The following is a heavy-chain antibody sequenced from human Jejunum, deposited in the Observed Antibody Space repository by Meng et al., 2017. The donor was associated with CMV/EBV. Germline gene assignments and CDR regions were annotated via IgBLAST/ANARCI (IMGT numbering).Heavy chain of an antibody. CDR3: AHRSPGYIRGWDQGLFDY. J-gene: IGHJ4*02. V-gene: IGHV2-5*02. Sequence: QITLKESGPTLVEPTQTLTLTCTFSGFSLSTSGEGVGWIRQPPGKALEWLAVIYWDDDRRYRPSLRNRLAIHKDTSKNQVVLKMTNMDPVDTGPYYCAHRSPGYIRGWDQGLFDYWGQGTLVTVSS. CDR1: GFSLSTSGEG. CDR2: IYWDDDR. D-gene: IGHD6-19*01.